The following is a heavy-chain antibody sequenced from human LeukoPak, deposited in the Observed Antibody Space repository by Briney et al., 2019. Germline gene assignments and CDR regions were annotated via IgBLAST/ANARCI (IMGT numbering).Heavy chain of an antibody. CDR3: ASHYYDSSGYYSRDAFDI. V-gene: IGHV1-69*06. CDR1: GGTFSSYA. Sequence: SVKVSCKASGGTFSSYAISWVRQAPGQGLEWMGGIIPIFGTANYAQKFQGRVTITADKSTSTAYMELSSLRSEDTAVYYCASHYYDSSGYYSRDAFDIWGQGTMVTASS. D-gene: IGHD3-22*01. CDR2: IIPIFGTA. J-gene: IGHJ3*02.